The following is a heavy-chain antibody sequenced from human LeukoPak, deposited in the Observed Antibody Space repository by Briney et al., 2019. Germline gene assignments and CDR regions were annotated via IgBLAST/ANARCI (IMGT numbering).Heavy chain of an antibody. CDR1: GFTFSSYG. J-gene: IGHJ6*02. CDR2: ISYDGSNK. Sequence: GGSLRLSCAASGFTFSSYGMLWVRQAPGKGLEWVAVISYDGSNKYYADSVKGRFTISRDNSKNTLYLQMNSLRAEDTAVYYCAKGDSSTGPGGMDVWGQGTTVTVSS. V-gene: IGHV3-30*18. D-gene: IGHD2-2*01. CDR3: AKGDSSTGPGGMDV.